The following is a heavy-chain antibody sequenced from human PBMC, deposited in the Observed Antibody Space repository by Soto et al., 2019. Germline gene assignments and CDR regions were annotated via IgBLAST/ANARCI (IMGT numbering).Heavy chain of an antibody. Sequence: SVKVSCKASGGTFNKYAISWVRQAPGQGLEWMGGIIPMFGTANYAQKFQGRVTITADESTSTAYMELRSLRSEDTAVYYCARGVHYDSSGYYYFYWGRGXLVTVSS. J-gene: IGHJ4*02. CDR2: IIPMFGTA. V-gene: IGHV1-69*13. CDR1: GGTFNKYA. CDR3: ARGVHYDSSGYYYFY. D-gene: IGHD3-22*01.